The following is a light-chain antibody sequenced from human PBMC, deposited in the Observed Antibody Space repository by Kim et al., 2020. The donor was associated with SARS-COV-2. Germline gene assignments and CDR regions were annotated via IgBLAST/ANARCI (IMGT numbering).Light chain of an antibody. J-gene: IGLJ1*01. Sequence: QSALTQPPSVSGSPGQSITISCTGTSSDVGGYNYVSWYQQHPGKAPQLMIYDVSNRPSGVSNRLSGSKSGNTASLTISGLQAEDEADYYCSSYTSSSTSYVFGTGTKVTVL. CDR3: SSYTSSSTSYV. CDR2: DVS. CDR1: SSDVGGYNY. V-gene: IGLV2-14*03.